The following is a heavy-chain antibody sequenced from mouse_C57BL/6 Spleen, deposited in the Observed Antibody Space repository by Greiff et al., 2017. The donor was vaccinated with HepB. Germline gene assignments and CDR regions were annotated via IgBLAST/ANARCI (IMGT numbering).Heavy chain of an antibody. V-gene: IGHV1-64*01. CDR3: ARGGGSSHWLFDV. CDR1: GYSFTSYW. Sequence: QVQLQQPGAGLVKPGASVRLSCKASGYSFTSYWMHCVKRGPGQGLEWIGMIHPNSGSTNYNEKFKSKATLTVDKSSSTAYMQLSSLTSEDSAVYERARGGGSSHWLFDVWGTGTTVTVSA. CDR2: IHPNSGST. J-gene: IGHJ1*03. D-gene: IGHD1-1*01.